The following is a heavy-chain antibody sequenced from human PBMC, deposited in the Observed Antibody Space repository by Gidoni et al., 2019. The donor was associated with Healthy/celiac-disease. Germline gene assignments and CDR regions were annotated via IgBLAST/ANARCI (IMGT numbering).Heavy chain of an antibody. Sequence: EVQLVESGGGLIQPGGSLRLSCAASGFTVSSNYMSWVRQGPGKGLEWVSVIYSGGSTYYADSVKGRFTISRDNSKNTLYLQMNSLRAEDTAVYYCARDQYNWNDRGFGMDVWGQGTTVTVSS. D-gene: IGHD1-20*01. CDR2: IYSGGST. V-gene: IGHV3-53*01. CDR3: ARDQYNWNDRGFGMDV. J-gene: IGHJ6*02. CDR1: GFTVSSNY.